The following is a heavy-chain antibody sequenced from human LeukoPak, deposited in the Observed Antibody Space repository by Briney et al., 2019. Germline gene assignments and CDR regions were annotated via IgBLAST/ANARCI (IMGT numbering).Heavy chain of an antibody. V-gene: IGHV3-72*01. CDR1: GFTLGDHL. J-gene: IGHJ4*02. CDR3: ASIRATFAY. Sequence: PGGSLRLSCAASGFTLGDHLLDWVRQAPGKGLEWVGRTRNNATTYITPSAASVKGRFTISRHYSKHSLYLQMTPLKTADTAMYYCASIRATFAYWGQGTLVTVSS. D-gene: IGHD3-16*01. CDR2: TRNNATTYIT.